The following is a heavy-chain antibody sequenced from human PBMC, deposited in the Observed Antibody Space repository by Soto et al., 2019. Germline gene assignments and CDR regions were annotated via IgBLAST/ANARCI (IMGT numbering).Heavy chain of an antibody. Sequence: QVQLQESGPGLVKPSQTLSLTCTVSGGSISSGDYYWSWIRQHPGKGLEWLGYIYYSGSTYYNPSVMSRLTISVDTSKSQFSLKLTSVTAADTAVYHCARTSISMSRGVIIDYWGQGTLVTVSS. J-gene: IGHJ4*02. D-gene: IGHD3-10*01. CDR3: ARTSISMSRGVIIDY. V-gene: IGHV4-31*03. CDR2: IYYSGST. CDR1: GGSISSGDYY.